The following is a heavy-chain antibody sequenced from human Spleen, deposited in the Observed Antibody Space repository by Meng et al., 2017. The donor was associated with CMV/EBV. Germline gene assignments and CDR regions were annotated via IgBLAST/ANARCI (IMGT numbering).Heavy chain of an antibody. J-gene: IGHJ4*02. D-gene: IGHD3-3*01. CDR2: IYYSGST. V-gene: IGHV4-31*02. CDR1: SSGYY. Sequence: SSGYYWSWIRQHPGKGLEWIGYIYYSGSTYSNPSLKSRVTISVDTSKNQFSLKLSSVTAADTAVYYCARESHYDFWSGYESRAFDYWGQGTLVTVSS. CDR3: ARESHYDFWSGYESRAFDY.